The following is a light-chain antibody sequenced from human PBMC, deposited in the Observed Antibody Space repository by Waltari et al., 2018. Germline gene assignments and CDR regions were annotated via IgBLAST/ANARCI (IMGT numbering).Light chain of an antibody. V-gene: IGKV3-11*01. CDR3: QQRSNWPRT. J-gene: IGKJ4*01. CDR2: DAS. CDR1: HSVNTY. Sequence: EIVLAQSPATLSLSPGERATLSCRASHSVNTYLAWYQPKLGQAPRLLIYDASHRATGIPARFSGSGSGTDFTLPISSLEPEDFAVYFCQQRSNWPRTFGGGTKVEIK.